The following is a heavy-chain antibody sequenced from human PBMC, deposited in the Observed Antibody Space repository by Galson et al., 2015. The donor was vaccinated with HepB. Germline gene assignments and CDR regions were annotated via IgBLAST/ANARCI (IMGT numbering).Heavy chain of an antibody. CDR1: GFTFSYYA. J-gene: IGHJ4*02. D-gene: IGHD2-2*01. Sequence: SLRLSCAVSGFTFSYYAMHWVRQAPGKGLEYISAISTNGGSTYYADSVKGRFTISRDNSKSTLYLQMSSLRAEDTAVYYCVRRSDYQLRYFDYWGQGTLVTVSS. V-gene: IGHV3-64D*06. CDR2: ISTNGGST. CDR3: VRRSDYQLRYFDY.